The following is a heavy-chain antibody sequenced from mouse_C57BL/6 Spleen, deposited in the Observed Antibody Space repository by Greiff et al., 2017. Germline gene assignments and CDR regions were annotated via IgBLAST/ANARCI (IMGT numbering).Heavy chain of an antibody. J-gene: IGHJ2*01. Sequence: VMLVESGPGILQSSQTLSLTCSSSGFSLSTSGMGVSWIRQPSGKGLEWLAHLYWDDANRNNPSLKSRLTISKDTSRNQVFLKIASVDTADTATDYCARREGLGLFDYWGQGTTLTVSS. CDR3: ARREGLGLFDY. CDR1: GFSLSTSGMG. CDR2: LYWDDAN. D-gene: IGHD4-1*01. V-gene: IGHV8-12*01.